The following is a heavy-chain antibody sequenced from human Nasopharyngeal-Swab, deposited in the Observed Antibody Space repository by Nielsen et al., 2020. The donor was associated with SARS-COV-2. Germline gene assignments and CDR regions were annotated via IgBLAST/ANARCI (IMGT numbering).Heavy chain of an antibody. CDR2: INHSGST. V-gene: IGHV4-34*01. Sequence: SETLSLTCAVCGGSFSGYYWSWIRQPPGKGLEWIGEINHSGSTNYNPSLKSRVTISVDTSKNQFSLKLSSVTAADTAVYYCARGRGSGRNYYYYMDVWGKGPRSPSP. CDR1: GGSFSGYY. CDR3: ARGRGSGRNYYYYMDV. D-gene: IGHD3-10*01. J-gene: IGHJ6*03.